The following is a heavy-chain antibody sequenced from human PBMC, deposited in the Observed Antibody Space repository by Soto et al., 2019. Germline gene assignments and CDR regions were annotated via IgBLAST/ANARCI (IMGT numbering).Heavy chain of an antibody. Sequence: PXESLNISCQVCGYRFASYWIGWVRQVPGKGLEWMGIIYPGDSDTRYSPSFQGLVTMSADKSMFTAYLQWSSLKASDTAMYFCARHEGPDYYVTNAHLDYRGQGTLVTVSS. CDR3: ARHEGPDYYVTNAHLDY. CDR1: GYRFASYW. J-gene: IGHJ4*02. V-gene: IGHV5-51*01. D-gene: IGHD3-10*02. CDR2: IYPGDSDT.